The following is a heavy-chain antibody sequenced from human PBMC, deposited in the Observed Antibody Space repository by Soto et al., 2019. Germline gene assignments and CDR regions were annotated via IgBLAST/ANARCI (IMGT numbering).Heavy chain of an antibody. CDR2: ISYDGSNK. CDR1: GFTFSSYA. D-gene: IGHD4-17*01. CDR3: ARDSSISFDYGDYVVSAWFDP. V-gene: IGHV3-30-3*01. Sequence: GGSLRLSCAASGFTFSSYAMHWVRQAPGKGLEWVAVISYDGSNKYYADSVKGRFTISRDNSKNALYLQMNSLRAEDTAVYYCARDSSISFDYGDYVVSAWFDPWGQGTLVTVSS. J-gene: IGHJ5*02.